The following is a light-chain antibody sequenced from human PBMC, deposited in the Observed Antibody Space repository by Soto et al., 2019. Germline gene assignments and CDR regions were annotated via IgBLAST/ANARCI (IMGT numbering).Light chain of an antibody. CDR1: SSDIGGYNY. V-gene: IGLV2-14*01. J-gene: IGLJ2*01. CDR3: SSYASSNTQV. CDR2: DVS. Sequence: QSALTQPASVSGSPGQSITVSCIGTSSDIGGYNYVSWYQQHPGTAPKLMIHDVSNRPSGVSDRFSGSKSGNTASLTISGLQADDEAYYYCSSYASSNTQVFGGGTKLTVL.